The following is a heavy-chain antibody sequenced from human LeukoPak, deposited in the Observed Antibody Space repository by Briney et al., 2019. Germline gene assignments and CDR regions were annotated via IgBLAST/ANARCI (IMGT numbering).Heavy chain of an antibody. V-gene: IGHV3-74*03. D-gene: IGHD1-1*01. CDR3: ARVATGNAFDI. Sequence: GGSLRLSCAASGFTFSNYWMHWVRQAPGKGLVLVSRINTGGSITTYADSVKGRFTISRDNAKNTLYLQMNSLRAEDTAMYYCARVATGNAFDIWGQGTMVTVSS. J-gene: IGHJ3*02. CDR2: INTGGSIT. CDR1: GFTFSNYW.